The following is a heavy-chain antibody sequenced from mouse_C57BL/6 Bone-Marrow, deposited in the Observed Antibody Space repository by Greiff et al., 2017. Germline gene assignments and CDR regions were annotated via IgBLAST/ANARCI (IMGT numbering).Heavy chain of an antibody. CDR3: SGTLFAY. Sequence: EVQRVESGAELVRPGASVKLSCTASGFNIKDDYMHWVKQRPEQGLEWIGWIDPENGDTEYASKFQGKATITADTSSNTAYLQLSSLTSEDTAVYYCSGTLFAYWVQGTLVTVSA. V-gene: IGHV14-4*01. CDR1: GFNIKDDY. D-gene: IGHD1-1*01. J-gene: IGHJ3*01. CDR2: IDPENGDT.